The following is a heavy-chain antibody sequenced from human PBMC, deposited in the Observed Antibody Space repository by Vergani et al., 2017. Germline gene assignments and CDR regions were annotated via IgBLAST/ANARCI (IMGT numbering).Heavy chain of an antibody. CDR3: GGRGDNYI. CDR1: GFTFSSHA. CDR2: IKNTGDST. D-gene: IGHD1-1*01. V-gene: IGHV3-23*01. J-gene: IGHJ4*02. Sequence: EVQLLQSEGAVVQPGGSLRLSCVASGFTFSSHAMSLFRQGHGQGLEWVSSIKNTGDSTHYVDSVKGRLTISRDNSKNTLYLQMSSLRVEDTSVYYCGGRGDNYIWGRGTLVTVSS.